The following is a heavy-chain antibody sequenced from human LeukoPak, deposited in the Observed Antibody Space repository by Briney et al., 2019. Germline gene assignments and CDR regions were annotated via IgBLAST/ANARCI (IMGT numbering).Heavy chain of an antibody. CDR2: ISGSGGGT. CDR3: ATTSGYFDY. D-gene: IGHD1-1*01. V-gene: IGHV3-23*01. CDR1: GFTFSSYA. Sequence: GGSLRLSCAASGFTFSSYAMNWVRQAPGKGLEWVSSISGSGGGTYYADSVKGRFTISRDNSKNTLYLQMNSLRAEDTAVYYCATTSGYFDYWGQGTLVTVSS. J-gene: IGHJ4*02.